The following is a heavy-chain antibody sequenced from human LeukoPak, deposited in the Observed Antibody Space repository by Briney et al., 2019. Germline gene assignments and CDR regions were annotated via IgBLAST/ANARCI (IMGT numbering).Heavy chain of an antibody. CDR1: GGFISSGSYY. Sequence: SETLSLTCTVSGGFISSGSYYWSWIRQPAGKGLEWIGRIYTSGSTNYNPSLKSRVTISVDTSKNQFSLKLSSVTAADTAAYXXXRDLLATGENLFDPWGQGTLVTVSS. J-gene: IGHJ5*02. CDR3: XRDLLATGENLFDP. D-gene: IGHD5-24*01. CDR2: IYTSGST. V-gene: IGHV4-61*02.